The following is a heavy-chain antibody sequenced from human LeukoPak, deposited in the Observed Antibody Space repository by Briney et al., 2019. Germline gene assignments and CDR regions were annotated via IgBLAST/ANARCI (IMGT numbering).Heavy chain of an antibody. J-gene: IGHJ6*03. CDR1: GGSISGGDYY. CDR3: ATNDFWSGYYTGYYYYYMDV. D-gene: IGHD3-3*01. Sequence: SQTLSLTCTVSGGSISGGDYYWSWIRQPPGRGLEWIGYIYYSGSTYYNPSLKSRVTISVDTSKNQFSLKLSSVTAADTAVYYCATNDFWSGYYTGYYYYYMDVWGKGTTVTVSS. V-gene: IGHV4-30-4*08. CDR2: IYYSGST.